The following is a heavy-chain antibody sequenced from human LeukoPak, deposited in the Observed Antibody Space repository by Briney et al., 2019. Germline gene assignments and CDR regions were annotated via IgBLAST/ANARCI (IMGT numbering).Heavy chain of an antibody. CDR3: ARRQQLVRTDAFDI. CDR1: GFTFSSYW. D-gene: IGHD6-13*01. Sequence: GGSLRLSCAASGFTFSSYWMSWVRQAPGKGLEWVANIEQDGSEKYYVDSVKGRFTISRDNAKNSLYLQMNSLRAEDTAVYYCARRQQLVRTDAFDIWGQGTMVTVSS. V-gene: IGHV3-7*01. CDR2: IEQDGSEK. J-gene: IGHJ3*02.